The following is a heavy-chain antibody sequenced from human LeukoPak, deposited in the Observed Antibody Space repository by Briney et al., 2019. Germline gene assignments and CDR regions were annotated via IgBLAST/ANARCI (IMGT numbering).Heavy chain of an antibody. D-gene: IGHD2-15*01. Sequence: SETLSLTCTVSGGSISSGGYYWSWIRQPPGKGLEWIGYIYHSGSTYYNPSLKSRVTISVDRSKNQFSLKLSSVTAADTAVYYCASGWSTTRRYYYYYYMDVWGKGTTVTVSS. CDR3: ASGWSTTRRYYYYYYMDV. CDR2: IYHSGST. V-gene: IGHV4-30-2*01. CDR1: GGSISSGGYY. J-gene: IGHJ6*03.